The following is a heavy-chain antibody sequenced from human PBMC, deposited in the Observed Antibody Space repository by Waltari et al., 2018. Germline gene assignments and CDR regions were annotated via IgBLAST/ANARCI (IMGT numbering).Heavy chain of an antibody. Sequence: QLQLQESGPRLVRPSETLSLICRVSGVSITSNRHYWAWIRQSPGQGLEWMGTVSYSGTTDLSPSLKGRVSGSRDTSKNQVSLILGSVTAADMAVYYCATYIGASVGTAAFDVWGQGTMVTVSS. CDR1: GVSITSNRHY. V-gene: IGHV4-39*01. J-gene: IGHJ3*01. D-gene: IGHD5-12*01. CDR2: VSYSGTT. CDR3: ATYIGASVGTAAFDV.